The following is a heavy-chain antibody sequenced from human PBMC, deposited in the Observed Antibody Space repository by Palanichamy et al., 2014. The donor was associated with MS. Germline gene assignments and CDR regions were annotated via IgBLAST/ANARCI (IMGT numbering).Heavy chain of an antibody. J-gene: IGHJ5*02. CDR2: IYYSGRT. CDR1: GGSISSSSYY. D-gene: IGHD1-14*01. Sequence: QLQLQDRGPGLVKPSETLSLTCSVSGGSISSSSYYWGWIRQPPGKGLEWLGSIYYSGRTSYNPSLRSRVSISVDTSKNQFSLRLNSVTAADTAVYYCALVLTHFDPWGQGTLVTVSS. V-gene: IGHV4-39*01. CDR3: ALVLTHFDP.